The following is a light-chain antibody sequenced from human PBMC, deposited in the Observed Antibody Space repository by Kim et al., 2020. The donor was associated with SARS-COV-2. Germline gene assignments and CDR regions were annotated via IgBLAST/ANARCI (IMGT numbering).Light chain of an antibody. CDR3: QRSYSTLPYS. CDR2: DTS. V-gene: IGKV1-39*01. Sequence: DIQMTQSPSSLSASIGDRITIACRASHSVARYLNWYQQKPGKAPKLLIYDTSTLHSGDPSRFSGSGSGTDFTLTISGVQPDEFAIYFCQRSYSTLPYSFGQGTKLEI. J-gene: IGKJ2*03. CDR1: HSVARY.